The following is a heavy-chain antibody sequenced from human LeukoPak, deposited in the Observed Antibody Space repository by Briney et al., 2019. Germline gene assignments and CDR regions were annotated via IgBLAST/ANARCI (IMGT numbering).Heavy chain of an antibody. CDR1: GFTFSDYY. V-gene: IGHV3-11*05. Sequence: GGSLRLSCVASGFTFSDYYMSWIRQAPGKGLEWVSYIPSTSSYTSYADSVKGRFTFSRDNSKNTLYLQMNSLRAEDTAVYYCAKDPRSSGWSYRFDYWGQGTLVTVSS. D-gene: IGHD6-19*01. J-gene: IGHJ4*02. CDR3: AKDPRSSGWSYRFDY. CDR2: IPSTSSYT.